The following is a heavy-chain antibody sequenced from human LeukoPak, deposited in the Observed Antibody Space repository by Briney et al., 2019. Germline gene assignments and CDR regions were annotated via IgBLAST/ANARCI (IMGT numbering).Heavy chain of an antibody. CDR3: ARHYCSGGSCPDAFDI. CDR1: GGSVSSSSYF. V-gene: IGHV4-39*01. Sequence: SETLSLTCTVSGGSVSSSSYFWGWIRQPPGKGLEWIGSMYYSGTTCYHPSLKSRVTISVDTSKNQFSLKLSSVTAADTAVYYCARHYCSGGSCPDAFDIWGQGTMVTVSS. D-gene: IGHD2-15*01. CDR2: MYYSGTT. J-gene: IGHJ3*02.